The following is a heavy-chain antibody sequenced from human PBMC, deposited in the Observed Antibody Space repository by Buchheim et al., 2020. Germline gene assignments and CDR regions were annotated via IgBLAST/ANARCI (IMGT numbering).Heavy chain of an antibody. J-gene: IGHJ4*02. Sequence: QVQLQQWGAGLLKPSETLSLTCAISSGTFNGYYWTWIRQAPGKGLEWIGEMNHAGGTNSNPSLKSRVTISVDMSKSQLYMNLTSVTAADTAMYYCARGRRCSGGSCYPPRYWGQGTL. CDR3: ARGRRCSGGSCYPPRY. CDR2: MNHAGGT. D-gene: IGHD2-15*01. V-gene: IGHV4-34*02. CDR1: SGTFNGYY.